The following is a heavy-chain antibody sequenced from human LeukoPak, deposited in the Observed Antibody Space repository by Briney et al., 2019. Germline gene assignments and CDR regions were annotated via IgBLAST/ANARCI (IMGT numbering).Heavy chain of an antibody. CDR3: ATRYSTSHYYYLDV. CDR2: INTNTGNP. Sequence: ASVKVSCKASGYTFTSYGIGWVRQVPGQGLEWMGWINTNTGNPTFAQGFTGRFVFSLDTSVSTAYLQINSLTTDDTAVYFCATRYSTSHYYYLDVWGKGTTVTVSS. D-gene: IGHD6-13*01. V-gene: IGHV7-4-1*02. CDR1: GYTFTSYG. J-gene: IGHJ6*03.